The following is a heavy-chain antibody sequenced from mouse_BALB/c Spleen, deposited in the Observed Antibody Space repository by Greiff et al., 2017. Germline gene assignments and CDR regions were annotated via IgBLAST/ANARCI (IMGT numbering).Heavy chain of an antibody. V-gene: IGHV1-20*02. CDR2: INPYNGDT. J-gene: IGHJ2*01. CDR3: ARDYYGNPDY. Sequence: VQLKQSGPELVKPGASVKISCKASGYSFTGYFMNWVMQSHGKSLEWIGRINPYNGDTFYNQKFKGKATLTVDKSSSTAHMELRSLASEDSAVYYCARDYYGNPDYWGQGTTLTVSS. CDR1: GYSFTGYF. D-gene: IGHD2-1*01.